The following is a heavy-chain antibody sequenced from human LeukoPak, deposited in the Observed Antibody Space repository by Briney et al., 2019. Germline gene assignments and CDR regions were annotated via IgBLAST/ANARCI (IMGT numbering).Heavy chain of an antibody. V-gene: IGHV4-39*07. CDR2: IYYSGST. J-gene: IGHJ4*02. D-gene: IGHD3-22*01. Sequence: SQTLSLTCTVSGGSISSSSYYWGWIRQPPGKGLEWIGSIYYSGSTYYNPSLKSRVTISVDTSKNQFSLKLSSVTAADTAVYYCARGSRYYYDSSGYYYFDYWGQGTLVTVSS. CDR1: GGSISSSSYY. CDR3: ARGSRYYYDSSGYYYFDY.